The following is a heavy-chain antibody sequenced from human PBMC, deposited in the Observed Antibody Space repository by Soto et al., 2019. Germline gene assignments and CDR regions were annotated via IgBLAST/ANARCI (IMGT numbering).Heavy chain of an antibody. J-gene: IGHJ4*02. V-gene: IGHV1-46*01. CDR2: INPSCGST. CDR3: ARAPGIVVVTANAFDS. CDR1: GYTFTSYY. Sequence: ASVKVSCKASGYTFTSYYMHWVRQAPGQGLEWMGIINPSCGSTSYAQKFQGRVTMTRDTSTSTVYMELSSLRSEDTAVYYCARAPGIVVVTANAFDSWGQGTLVPVSP. D-gene: IGHD2-21*02.